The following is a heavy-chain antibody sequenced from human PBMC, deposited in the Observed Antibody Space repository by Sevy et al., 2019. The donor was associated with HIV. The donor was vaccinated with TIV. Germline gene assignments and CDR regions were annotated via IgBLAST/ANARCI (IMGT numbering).Heavy chain of an antibody. CDR1: GFTFSSYE. CDR3: ARKGGAYDIGFDP. V-gene: IGHV3-48*03. J-gene: IGHJ5*02. Sequence: GGSLRLSCAASGFTFSSYEMTWVRQAPGKGLECVSSISSSGTTIYYGDSVEGRFTISRDNPKNSLYLQMNSLRAEDTAVYYCARKGGAYDIGFDPWGQGTLVTVSS. D-gene: IGHD3-22*01. CDR2: ISSSGTTI.